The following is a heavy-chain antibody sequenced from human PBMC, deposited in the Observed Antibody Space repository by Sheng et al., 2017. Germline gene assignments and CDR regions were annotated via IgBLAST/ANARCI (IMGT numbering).Heavy chain of an antibody. V-gene: IGHV4-30-2*01. CDR3: ARGYYDILTGYYWYAFDI. J-gene: IGHJ3*02. Sequence: QLQLQESGSGLVKPSQTLSLTCAVSGGSISSGGYSWSWIRQPPGKGLEWIGYIYHSGSTYYNPSLKSRVTISVDRSKNQFSLKLSSVTAADTVVYYCARGYYDILTGYYWYAFDIWGQGTMVTVSS. CDR2: IYHSGST. CDR1: GGSISSGGYS. D-gene: IGHD3-9*01.